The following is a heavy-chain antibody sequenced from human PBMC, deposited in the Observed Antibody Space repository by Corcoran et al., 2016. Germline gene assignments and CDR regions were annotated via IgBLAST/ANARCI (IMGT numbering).Heavy chain of an antibody. CDR2: IKQDGSEK. D-gene: IGHD1-26*01. CDR3: ATHGSYYVGGFDY. CDR1: GFTFSSYW. V-gene: IGHV3-7*01. Sequence: EVQLVESGGGLVQPGGSLRLSCAASGFTFSSYWMSWVRQAPGKGLEWVANIKQDGSEKYYVDSVKGRFTISRDNAKNSLYLQMNSLRAEDTAVYYWATHGSYYVGGFDYWGQGTLVTVSS. J-gene: IGHJ4*02.